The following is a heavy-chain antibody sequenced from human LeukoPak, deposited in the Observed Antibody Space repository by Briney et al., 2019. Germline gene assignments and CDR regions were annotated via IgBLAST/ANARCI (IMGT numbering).Heavy chain of an antibody. D-gene: IGHD4-11*01. CDR1: GGTFSSYA. V-gene: IGHV1-69*05. J-gene: IGHJ6*03. Sequence: SVTVSCKASGGTFSSYAISWVRQAPGQGLEWMGGIIPIFGTANYAQKFQGRVTITTDESTSPAYMELSSLRSEDTAVYYCARYSNYYYYMDVWGKGTTVTVSS. CDR3: ARYSNYYYYMDV. CDR2: IIPIFGTA.